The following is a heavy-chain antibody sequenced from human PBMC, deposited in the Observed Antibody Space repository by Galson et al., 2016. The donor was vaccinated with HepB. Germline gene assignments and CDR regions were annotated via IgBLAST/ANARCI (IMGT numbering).Heavy chain of an antibody. CDR2: ISYDGHSK. CDR3: VNLASRPNRYYSLDV. V-gene: IGHV3-30-3*01. J-gene: IGHJ6*04. Sequence: SLRLSCAASGFTFSSFAMHWVRQAPGRGLEWVASISYDGHSKYYTDSVRGRFTISRDNSNNTLYVQMDSLRPEDTAVYFCVNLASRPNRYYSLDVWGTGTAVTVS. CDR1: GFTFSSFA. D-gene: IGHD6-6*01.